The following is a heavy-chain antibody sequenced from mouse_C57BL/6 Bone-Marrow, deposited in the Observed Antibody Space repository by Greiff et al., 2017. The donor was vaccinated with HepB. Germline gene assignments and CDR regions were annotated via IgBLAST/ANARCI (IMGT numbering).Heavy chain of an antibody. CDR1: GYSITSGYY. Sequence: DVQLQESGPGLVKPSQSLSLTCSVTGYSITSGYYWNWIRQFPGNKLEWMGYISYDGSNNYNPSLKNRISITRDTSKNQFFLKLNSVTTEDTATYYCARGVGGYWGQGTTLTVSS. J-gene: IGHJ2*01. CDR2: ISYDGSN. V-gene: IGHV3-6*01. CDR3: ARGVGGY. D-gene: IGHD1-1*02.